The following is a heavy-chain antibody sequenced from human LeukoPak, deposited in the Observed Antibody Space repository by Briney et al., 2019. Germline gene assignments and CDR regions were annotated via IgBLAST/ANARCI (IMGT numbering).Heavy chain of an antibody. Sequence: SETLSLTCTVSGGSISSSSYYWGWIRQPPGKGLEWIGSIYYSGSTYYNPSLKSRVTISVDTSKNQFSLKLSSVTAADTAVYYCARGSQFLNYWGQGTLVTVSS. V-gene: IGHV4-39*07. J-gene: IGHJ4*02. CDR2: IYYSGST. D-gene: IGHD3-3*01. CDR3: ARGSQFLNY. CDR1: GGSISSSSYY.